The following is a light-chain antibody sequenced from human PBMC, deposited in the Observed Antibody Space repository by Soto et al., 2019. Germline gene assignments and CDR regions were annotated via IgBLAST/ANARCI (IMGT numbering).Light chain of an antibody. J-gene: IGKJ2*01. Sequence: DIQMTQSPSSLSASVGDRVTITCQASQDIGHYLNWYQQKAGKAPKLQIYDVSNLETGVPSRFSGGGSGTSFTFTISSLQPEDVATYFCQQYERFYTFGQGTKLEI. V-gene: IGKV1-33*01. CDR2: DVS. CDR3: QQYERFYT. CDR1: QDIGHY.